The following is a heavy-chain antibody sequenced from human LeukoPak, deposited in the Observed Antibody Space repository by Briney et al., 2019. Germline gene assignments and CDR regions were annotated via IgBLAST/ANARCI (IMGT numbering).Heavy chain of an antibody. D-gene: IGHD3-22*01. V-gene: IGHV3-23*01. CDR1: GFTFSSYA. Sequence: GGSLRLSCAASGFTFSSYAMSWVRQAPGKGLEWVSAISGSGGSTYYADSVKGRFTISRDNSKNTLYLQMNSLRAEDTAVYYCAKYKYYYDSSRYPGGLDYWGQGTLVTVSS. CDR2: ISGSGGST. CDR3: AKYKYYYDSSRYPGGLDY. J-gene: IGHJ4*02.